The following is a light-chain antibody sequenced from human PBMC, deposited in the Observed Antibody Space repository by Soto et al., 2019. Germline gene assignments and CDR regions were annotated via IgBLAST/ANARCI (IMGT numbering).Light chain of an antibody. CDR3: SSYPSSSTL. J-gene: IGLJ1*01. CDR1: SSDVGGYNY. CDR2: AVT. V-gene: IGLV2-14*01. Sequence: QSALTQPASVSGSPGQSITISCTGTSSDVGGYNYVSWYQQHPGKDPKLMIYAVTDRPSGVSSRFSGSKSGNTASLTISGLQAEDEAYYYCSSYPSSSTLFGTGTKVTVL.